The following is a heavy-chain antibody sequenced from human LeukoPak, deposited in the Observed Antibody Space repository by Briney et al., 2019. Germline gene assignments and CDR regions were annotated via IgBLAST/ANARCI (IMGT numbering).Heavy chain of an antibody. J-gene: IGHJ4*02. D-gene: IGHD6-19*01. CDR2: LSPDGTL. Sequence: GGSLRLSCVVSGVSISRSWMNWVRQVPGKGLVCVSRLSPDGTLNYVDSVKGRFTISRDNSKNTLYLQMNSLRAEDTAVYYCAKELEAVAGTESDYWGQGTLVTVSS. V-gene: IGHV3-74*01. CDR1: GVSISRSW. CDR3: AKELEAVAGTESDY.